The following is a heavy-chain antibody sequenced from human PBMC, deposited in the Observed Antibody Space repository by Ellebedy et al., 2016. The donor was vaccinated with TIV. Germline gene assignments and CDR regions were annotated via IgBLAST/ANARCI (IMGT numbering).Heavy chain of an antibody. D-gene: IGHD6-13*01. CDR2: VSAYNGNT. V-gene: IGHV1-18*01. CDR3: ARDKGGIAAAGGMDV. Sequence: ASVKVSXXASGYTFTMFGISWVRQAPGQGLEWMGWVSAYNGNTNYAQKLQGRVTMTTDTSTSTAYMELRSLRPEDTAVYYCARDKGGIAAAGGMDVWGQGTTVTVSS. J-gene: IGHJ6*02. CDR1: GYTFTMFG.